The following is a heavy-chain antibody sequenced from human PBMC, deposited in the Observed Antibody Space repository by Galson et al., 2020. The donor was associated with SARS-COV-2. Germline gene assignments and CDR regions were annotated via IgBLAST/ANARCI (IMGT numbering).Heavy chain of an antibody. V-gene: IGHV4-31*03. CDR3: ARTYYYNSRGVMDV. CDR2: IYYSGST. J-gene: IGHJ6*02. D-gene: IGHD3-22*01. CDR1: GASTSSVAFY. Sequence: ASETLSLTCTVSGASTSSVAFYWTWIRQHPGKGLEWIGDIYYSGSTYYNPSLKSRLIILVDTSKNQFSLNLSSVTAADTAVYYCARTYYYNSRGVMDVWGQGTTVTVSS.